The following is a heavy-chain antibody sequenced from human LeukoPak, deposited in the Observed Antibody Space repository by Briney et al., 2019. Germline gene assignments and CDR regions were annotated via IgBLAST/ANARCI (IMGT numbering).Heavy chain of an antibody. J-gene: IGHJ4*02. CDR3: ARNRDGYNSFDY. Sequence: PSETLSLTCTVSGGSINNGGYYWIWLRQHPGKGLEGIGYIYYSGSSYYNPSLRSRVTISVDTSKNHFSLKLSSVTAADTAVYYCARNRDGYNSFDYWGQGTLVTVSS. V-gene: IGHV4-31*03. D-gene: IGHD5-24*01. CDR1: GGSINNGGYY. CDR2: IYYSGSS.